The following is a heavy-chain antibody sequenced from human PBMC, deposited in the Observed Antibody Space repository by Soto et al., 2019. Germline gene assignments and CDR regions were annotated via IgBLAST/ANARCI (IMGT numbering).Heavy chain of an antibody. CDR3: AKDPLSLAPLFD. Sequence: AMSWVRQAPGKGLEWVSAISGSGGSTYYADSVKGRFTISRDNSKNTLYLQMNSLRAEDTALYYCAKDPLSLAPLFDWGQGTLVNVSS. CDR1: A. CDR2: ISGSGGST. V-gene: IGHV3-23*01. J-gene: IGHJ4*02. D-gene: IGHD3-10*02.